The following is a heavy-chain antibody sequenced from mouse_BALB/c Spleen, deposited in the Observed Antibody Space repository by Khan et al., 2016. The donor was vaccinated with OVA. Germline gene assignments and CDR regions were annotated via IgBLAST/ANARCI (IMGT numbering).Heavy chain of an antibody. CDR2: ISTNYGDA. CDR3: VRGGKFAY. Sequence: QVQLKQSGAELVRPGVSVKISCKASGYTFTDYAMHWVKQRHAKSLEWIGVISTNYGDADYNQKFQGKASMTVDRSSSTVYMELARVTSGDSAIYYCVRGGKFAYWGQGTLVTVSA. CDR1: GYTFTDYA. D-gene: IGHD1-1*02. V-gene: IGHV1S137*01. J-gene: IGHJ3*01.